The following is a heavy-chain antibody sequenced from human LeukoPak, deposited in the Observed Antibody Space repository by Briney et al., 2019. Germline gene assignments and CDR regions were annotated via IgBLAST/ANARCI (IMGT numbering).Heavy chain of an antibody. CDR2: INHSGST. J-gene: IGHJ4*02. D-gene: IGHD5-24*01. Sequence: SETLSLTCAVYGGSYSGCYWSWIRQPPGKGLEWIGEINHSGSTNYNPSLKSRVTISVDTSKNQFSLKLSSVTAADTAVYYCVRLYLPATRFDYWGQGTLVTVSS. CDR3: VRLYLPATRFDY. V-gene: IGHV4-34*01. CDR1: GGSYSGCY.